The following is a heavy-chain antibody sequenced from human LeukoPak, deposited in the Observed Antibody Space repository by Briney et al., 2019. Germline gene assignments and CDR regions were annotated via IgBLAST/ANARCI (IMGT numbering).Heavy chain of an antibody. CDR3: AKGLIPFSRDYDFWSGYYGGLDY. CDR1: GFTFSSYA. J-gene: IGHJ4*02. CDR2: ISGSGGST. D-gene: IGHD3-3*01. Sequence: PGGSLRLSCAASGFTFSSYAMSWVRRAPGKGLEWVSAISGSGGSTYYADSVKGRFTISRDNSKNTLYLQMNSLRAEDTAVYYCAKGLIPFSRDYDFWSGYYGGLDYWGQGTLVTVSS. V-gene: IGHV3-23*01.